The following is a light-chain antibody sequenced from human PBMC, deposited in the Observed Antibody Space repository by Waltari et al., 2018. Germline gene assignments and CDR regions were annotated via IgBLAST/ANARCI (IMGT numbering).Light chain of an antibody. CDR1: NNDIGTYNL. CDR2: AAT. Sequence: QSPLSQPASVSASPGQSITVSCTGTNNDIGTYNLISWYQHYPGKAPKLIIYAATKRPSGISDRFSGSKSGNTASLTISGLQADDEADYYCCSYAGSQNVIFGGGTRLTVL. J-gene: IGLJ2*01. CDR3: CSYAGSQNVI. V-gene: IGLV2-23*01.